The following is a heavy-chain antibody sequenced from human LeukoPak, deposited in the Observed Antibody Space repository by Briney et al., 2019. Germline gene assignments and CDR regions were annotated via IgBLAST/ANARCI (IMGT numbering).Heavy chain of an antibody. CDR3: ARGTAGYHSSYFDY. CDR2: IDRDGSRI. J-gene: IGHJ4*02. Sequence: GGSLRLSCAVSGFTFSSYWMHWVRQAPGKGLVWVSRIDRDGSRINYADSVKGRFTISRDNGKNTLFLQMNSLRAEDTAVYYCARGTAGYHSSYFDYWGQGTLVTVSS. CDR1: GFTFSSYW. V-gene: IGHV3-74*01. D-gene: IGHD3-16*02.